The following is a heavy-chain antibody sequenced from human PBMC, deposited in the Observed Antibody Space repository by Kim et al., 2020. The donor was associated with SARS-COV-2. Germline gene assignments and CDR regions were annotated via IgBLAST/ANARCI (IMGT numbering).Heavy chain of an antibody. CDR1: GGTFSSHA. J-gene: IGHJ3*02. Sequence: SVKVSCKASGGTFSSHAISWVRQAPGQGLEWMGGIIPISGRTKYSQKFQGRVTITADESTSTAYMEVSSLTSEDSAVYYCARFGEEQLVGGAFDIWGQGTVVTVSS. D-gene: IGHD3-10*01. V-gene: IGHV1-69*13. CDR2: IIPISGRT. CDR3: ARFGEEQLVGGAFDI.